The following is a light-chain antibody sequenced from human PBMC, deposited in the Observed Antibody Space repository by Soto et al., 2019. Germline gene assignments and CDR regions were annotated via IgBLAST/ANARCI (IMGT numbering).Light chain of an antibody. CDR1: QRISAY. CDR3: LQNYSPPLT. J-gene: IGKJ3*01. CDR2: DVS. V-gene: IGKV1-39*01. Sequence: DIQMTQSPSSLSASVGDRVTITCRASQRISAYLNWYQQKPGEAPKLLIFDVSVLESGVPSRFSGSGSETDFTLSITSLQPDDFATYYCLQNYSPPLTFGPGTTVDFK.